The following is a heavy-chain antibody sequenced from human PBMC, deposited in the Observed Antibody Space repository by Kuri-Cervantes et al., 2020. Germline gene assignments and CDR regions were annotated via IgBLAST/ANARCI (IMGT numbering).Heavy chain of an antibody. CDR2: IRYDGSNK. CDR1: GFTFSSYG. Sequence: GESLKISCAASGFTFSSYGMHWVRQAPGKGLEWVAFIRYDGSNKYYADSVKGRFTISRDNSKNTLYLQMNSLRAEDTAVYYCARDGYNPFDYWGQGTLVTVSS. J-gene: IGHJ4*02. V-gene: IGHV3-30*02. CDR3: ARDGYNPFDY. D-gene: IGHD5-24*01.